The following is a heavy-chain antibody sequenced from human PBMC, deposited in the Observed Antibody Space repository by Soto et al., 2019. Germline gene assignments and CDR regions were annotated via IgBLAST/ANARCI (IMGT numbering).Heavy chain of an antibody. CDR1: GGSISSGYYY. J-gene: IGHJ4*02. D-gene: IGHD3-10*01. Sequence: SETLSLTCSVSGGSISSGYYYWSWIRQRPGKGLEWVGNIYYSGSSYNNPSLKSRVTISVNTSKNQFSLNLRSVTAADTAVYYCARDSDYYSSGSFDYWGQGTLVTVSS. CDR2: IYYSGSS. V-gene: IGHV4-31*03. CDR3: ARDSDYYSSGSFDY.